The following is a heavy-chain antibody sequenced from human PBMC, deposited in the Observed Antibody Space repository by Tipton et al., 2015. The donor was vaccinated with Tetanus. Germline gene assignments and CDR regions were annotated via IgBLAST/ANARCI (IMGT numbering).Heavy chain of an antibody. D-gene: IGHD2-15*01. CDR1: GGSLFSGSFY. Sequence: LRLSCIVSGGSLFSGSFYWAWIRQPPGKGPEWIGNIYYNGNTYYLSSLETRVTISADTSKNQFSLSLRSVTAADTAVYYCARQADNWFDPWGQGILVTVSS. J-gene: IGHJ5*02. CDR2: IYYNGNT. CDR3: ARQADNWFDP. V-gene: IGHV4-39*01.